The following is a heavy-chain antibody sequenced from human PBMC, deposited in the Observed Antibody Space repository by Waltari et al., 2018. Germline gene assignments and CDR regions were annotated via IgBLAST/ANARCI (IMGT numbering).Heavy chain of an antibody. D-gene: IGHD1-26*01. V-gene: IGHV4-38-2*02. Sequence: QVQLQESGPGLVKPSETLSLTCPVSGYFISSGDYWGWIRQSPGKGLEWIGNIYHSGSTNYNPSLKSRVTISVDTSKNQFSLKMTSVTAADTAVYYCARDAGSSSYLAFWGQGTVVTVSS. CDR3: ARDAGSSSYLAF. CDR2: IYHSGST. CDR1: GYFISSGDY. J-gene: IGHJ4*02.